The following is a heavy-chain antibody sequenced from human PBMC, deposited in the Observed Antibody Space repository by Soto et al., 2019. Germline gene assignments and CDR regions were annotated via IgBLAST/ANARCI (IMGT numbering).Heavy chain of an antibody. CDR2: IYHSGST. CDR1: GGSISSSNW. D-gene: IGHD1-26*01. CDR3: ARIFVAYSGSYAFDI. J-gene: IGHJ3*02. Sequence: QVQLQESGPGLVKPSGTLSLTCAVSGGSISSSNWWSWVRQPPGKGLEGIGEIYHSGSTNYNPSLRRRTTISVDTSKNRFSLKLSSVTAADTAVYYCARIFVAYSGSYAFDISFQETMITVSS. V-gene: IGHV4-4*02.